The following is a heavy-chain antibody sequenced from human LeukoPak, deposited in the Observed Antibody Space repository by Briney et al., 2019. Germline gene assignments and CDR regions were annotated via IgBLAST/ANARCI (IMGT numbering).Heavy chain of an antibody. CDR3: ARLGPVTKDHYCDY. D-gene: IGHD4-17*01. J-gene: IGHJ4*02. Sequence: GRSLRLSCAASGFSFTTYWIGWVRQAPGKGLEWVANINQDESSQYYVDAVRGRFTISRDNAKNSLNLQMNSLRGEDTAVYFCARLGPVTKDHYCDYWGQGTLVTVSS. CDR2: INQDESSQ. V-gene: IGHV3-7*01. CDR1: GFSFTTYW.